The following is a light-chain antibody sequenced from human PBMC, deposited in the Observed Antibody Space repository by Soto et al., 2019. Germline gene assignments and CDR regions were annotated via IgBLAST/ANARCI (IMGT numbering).Light chain of an antibody. V-gene: IGKV3-11*01. CDR2: DAS. Sequence: EMVLTQSPGTLSLSPGDRATLSCRASQSVSNDYVAWVQQKPGQTPRLLIYDASNRATGIPARFSGSGSGTDFTLTISSLEPEDFAVYYCQQRSNWPGTFGQGTRLEIK. CDR3: QQRSNWPGT. J-gene: IGKJ5*01. CDR1: QSVSND.